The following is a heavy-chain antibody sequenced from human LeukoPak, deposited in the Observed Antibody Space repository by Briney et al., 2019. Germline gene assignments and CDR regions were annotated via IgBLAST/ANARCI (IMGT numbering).Heavy chain of an antibody. D-gene: IGHD3-10*01. CDR2: ISGSGGST. Sequence: GGSLRLSCAASGFAFSGYYMNWVRQAPGKGLEWVSSISGSGGSTYYADSVKGRFTISRDNSKNTLYLQMNSLRAEDTAVYYCAKDLVTGSLDYWGQGTLVTVSS. V-gene: IGHV3-23*01. CDR1: GFAFSGYY. CDR3: AKDLVTGSLDY. J-gene: IGHJ4*02.